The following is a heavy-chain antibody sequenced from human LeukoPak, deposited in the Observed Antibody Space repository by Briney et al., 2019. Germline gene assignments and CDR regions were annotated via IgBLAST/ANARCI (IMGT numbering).Heavy chain of an antibody. CDR1: GGSISSGDYY. Sequence: SETLSLTCTVSGGSISSGDYYWSWIRQPPGKGLEWIGYIYYSGSTYYNPSLKSRVTISVDTSKNQFSLKLSSVTAADTAVYYCARDPRAAAGTREWGQGNPVTVSS. CDR2: IYYSGST. V-gene: IGHV4-30-4*08. CDR3: ARDPRAAAGTRE. J-gene: IGHJ4*02. D-gene: IGHD6-13*01.